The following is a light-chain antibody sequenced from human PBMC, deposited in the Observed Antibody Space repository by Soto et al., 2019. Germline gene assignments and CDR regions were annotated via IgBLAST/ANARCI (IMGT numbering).Light chain of an antibody. V-gene: IGKV4-1*01. CDR3: QQYFSPPLT. Sequence: DIVMTQSPDSLAVSLGERATINCKSSQSLLYRSNNKNYLVWYQQKPGQPPKKLIYWASIRESGVPDRFSGSGSGTDFTLTISSLQAEDVAVYYCQQYFSPPLTFGGGTKVEIK. CDR1: QSLLYRSNNKNY. J-gene: IGKJ4*01. CDR2: WAS.